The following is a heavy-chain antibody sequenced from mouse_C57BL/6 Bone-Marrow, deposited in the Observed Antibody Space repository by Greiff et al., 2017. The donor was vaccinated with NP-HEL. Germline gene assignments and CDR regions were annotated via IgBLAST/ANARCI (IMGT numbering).Heavy chain of an antibody. CDR1: GYTFTDYD. D-gene: IGHD3-2*02. CDR3: TTQDSSGDY. V-gene: IGHV1-15*01. Sequence: QVQLQQSGAELVRPGASVTLSCKASGYTFTDYDMHWVKQTPVHGLEWIGAIDPETGGTAYNQKFKGKAILTADKSSSTAYMELRSLTSEDSAVYYCTTQDSSGDYWGQGTTLTVSS. CDR2: IDPETGGT. J-gene: IGHJ2*01.